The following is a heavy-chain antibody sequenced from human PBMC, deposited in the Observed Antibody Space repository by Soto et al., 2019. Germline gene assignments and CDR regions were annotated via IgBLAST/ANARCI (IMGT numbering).Heavy chain of an antibody. D-gene: IGHD3-3*01. CDR2: ISGSGGNT. Sequence: EAQLLESGGSLGQPGGSLRLSCAASGFTFSSYAMSWVRQAPGKGLEWVSSISGSGGNTHYADSVEGRFTISRDNSNNTLYLQMKSLRADDTAVYYCAKGGPIAIFGVFIGRTSRYNWFDSWGQGTLVTVSS. V-gene: IGHV3-23*01. CDR1: GFTFSSYA. CDR3: AKGGPIAIFGVFIGRTSRYNWFDS. J-gene: IGHJ5*01.